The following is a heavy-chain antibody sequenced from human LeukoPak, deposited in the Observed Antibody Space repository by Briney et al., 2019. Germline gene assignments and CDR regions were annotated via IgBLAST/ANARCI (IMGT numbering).Heavy chain of an antibody. D-gene: IGHD4-11*01. CDR2: VRADNGKT. V-gene: IGHV1-18*01. CDR1: GYKFKNYG. J-gene: IGHJ4*02. CDR3: ARDRSNSDF. Sequence: ASVKVSCKTSGYKFKNYGISWVRQAPGQGLEWMGWVRADNGKTDYTQKFQDRVTMTADTYTNTAYMEVRSLRSDDTAVYYCARDRSNSDFWGQGTLVTVS.